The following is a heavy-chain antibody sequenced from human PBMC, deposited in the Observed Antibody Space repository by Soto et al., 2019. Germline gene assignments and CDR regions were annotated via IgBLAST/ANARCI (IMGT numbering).Heavy chain of an antibody. CDR3: ARDPAYYDSSGYLYFDY. V-gene: IGHV1-69*06. D-gene: IGHD3-22*01. Sequence: QVQLVQSGAEVKKPGSSVKVSCKASGGTFSSYAISWVRQAPGQGLEWMGGIIPIFGTANYAQKFQGRVTITADKSTSTAYMELSSLRSEDTAVYYCARDPAYYDSSGYLYFDYWGQGTLVTVSS. J-gene: IGHJ4*02. CDR1: GGTFSSYA. CDR2: IIPIFGTA.